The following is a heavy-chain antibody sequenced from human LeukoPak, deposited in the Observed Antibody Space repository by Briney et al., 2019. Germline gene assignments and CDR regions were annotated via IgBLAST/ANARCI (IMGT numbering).Heavy chain of an antibody. CDR2: IYYSGST. V-gene: IGHV4-59*08. J-gene: IGHJ2*01. D-gene: IGHD3-22*01. Sequence: SETLSLTCTVSGGSISSYYWSWIRQPPGKGLEWIGYIYYSGSTNYNPSLKSRVTISVDTSKNQFSLKLSSVTAADTAVYYCARPHRGYYWYFDLWGRGTLVTVSS. CDR1: GGSISSYY. CDR3: ARPHRGYYWYFDL.